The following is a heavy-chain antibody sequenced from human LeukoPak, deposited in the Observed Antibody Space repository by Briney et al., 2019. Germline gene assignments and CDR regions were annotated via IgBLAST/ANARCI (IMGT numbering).Heavy chain of an antibody. CDR2: INPSGGST. D-gene: IGHD1/OR15-1a*01. J-gene: IGHJ4*02. CDR3: ARAPMGTAPLY. V-gene: IGHV1-46*01. CDR1: GYTFTSYY. Sequence: GASVKVSCKASGYTFTSYYMHWVRQAPGQGLEWMGIINPSGGSTSYAQKLQGRVTLTRDTSISTAYMEVSSLRFDDTAFYYCARAPMGTAPLYWGQGTLVTVSS.